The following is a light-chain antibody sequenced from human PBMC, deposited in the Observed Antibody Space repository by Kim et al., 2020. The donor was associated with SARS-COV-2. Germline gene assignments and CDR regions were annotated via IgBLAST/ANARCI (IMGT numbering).Light chain of an antibody. CDR3: ATWDDSLNGWV. CDR2: TDN. J-gene: IGLJ3*02. CDR1: TSNIGSNS. Sequence: GPRVTLSCSGGTSNIGSNSVHWYQQVPGTAPKLLIFTDNQRPSGVPDRFSGAKSGASASLAISGLQSEDEADYYCATWDDSLNGWVFGGGTQLTVL. V-gene: IGLV1-44*01.